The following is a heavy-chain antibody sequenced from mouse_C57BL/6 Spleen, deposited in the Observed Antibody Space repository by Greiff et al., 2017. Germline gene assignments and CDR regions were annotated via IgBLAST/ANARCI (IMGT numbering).Heavy chain of an antibody. CDR3: AKLSEGFAY. V-gene: IGHV2-6*01. D-gene: IGHD1-1*02. Sequence: VKVVESGPGLVAPSQSLSITCTVSGFSLTSYGVDWVRQSPGKGLEWLGVIWGVGSTNYNSALKSRLSISKDNSKSQVFLKMNSLQTDDTAMYYCAKLSEGFAYWGQGTLVTVSA. CDR1: GFSLTSYG. J-gene: IGHJ3*01. CDR2: IWGVGST.